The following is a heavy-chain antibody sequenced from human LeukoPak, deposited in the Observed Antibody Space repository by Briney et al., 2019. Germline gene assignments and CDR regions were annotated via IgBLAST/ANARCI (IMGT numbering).Heavy chain of an antibody. J-gene: IGHJ4*02. CDR1: GYTFTDYY. D-gene: IGHD2-15*01. V-gene: IGHV1-2*02. CDR3: VRSPRFCSGGTCYPDY. CDR2: INPDGGGS. Sequence: ASVKVSCKASGYTFTDYYLHWVRQAPGQGLEWMAWINPDGGGSNHAQKFQGRVTMTRDTTISTAYMDLSRLTSDDTAVCYCVRSPRFCSGGTCYPDYWGQGTLVTVSS.